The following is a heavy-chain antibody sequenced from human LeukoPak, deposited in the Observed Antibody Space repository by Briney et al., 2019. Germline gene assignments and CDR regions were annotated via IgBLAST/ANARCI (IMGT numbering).Heavy chain of an antibody. V-gene: IGHV1-2*02. D-gene: IGHD3-3*01. CDR3: AREIRERYDCWSGLRYFDY. Sequence: GASVKVSCKASGYTFTGYYMHWVRQAPGQGLEWMGWINPNSGGTNYAQKFQGRVTMTRDTSISTAYMELSRLRSDDTAVYYCAREIRERYDCWSGLRYFDYWGQGTLVTVSS. J-gene: IGHJ4*02. CDR2: INPNSGGT. CDR1: GYTFTGYY.